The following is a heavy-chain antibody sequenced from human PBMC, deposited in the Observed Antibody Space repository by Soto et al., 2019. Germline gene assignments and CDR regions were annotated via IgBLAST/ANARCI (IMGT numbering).Heavy chain of an antibody. Sequence: SVKVSCKASGGTFSSYAISWVRQSPGQGLEWMGGIIPIFGTANYAQKFQGRVTITADGSTSTAYMELSSLRSEDTAVYYCARGRQVYDFWSGHARVVHYYGMDVWGQGTTVTVSS. CDR2: IIPIFGTA. CDR1: GGTFSSYA. D-gene: IGHD3-3*01. J-gene: IGHJ6*02. V-gene: IGHV1-69*13. CDR3: ARGRQVYDFWSGHARVVHYYGMDV.